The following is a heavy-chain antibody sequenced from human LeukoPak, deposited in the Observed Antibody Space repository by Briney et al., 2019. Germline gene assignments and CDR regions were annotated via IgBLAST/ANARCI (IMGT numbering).Heavy chain of an antibody. J-gene: IGHJ2*01. CDR3: ARMIGYNHGLYWYFEP. CDR2: IYYTGTT. D-gene: IGHD1-1*01. V-gene: IGHV4-59*01. Sequence: SETLSLTCAVSGGSIISYYWSWIRQSPGKGLEWIGYIYYTGTTNYNPSLKSRVIISVDTSKNHFSLNLSSVTAADTAAYYCARMIGYNHGLYWYFEPWGRGTLVTVSS. CDR1: GGSIISYY.